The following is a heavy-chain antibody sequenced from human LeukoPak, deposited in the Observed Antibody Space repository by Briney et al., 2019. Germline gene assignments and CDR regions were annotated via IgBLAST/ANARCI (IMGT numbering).Heavy chain of an antibody. CDR3: ARRSPKDFDI. V-gene: IGHV4-38-2*01. Sequence: NPGGSLRLSCAASGFTFSDTWMHWVRQPPGKGLEWIGSIYYSGSTYYNPSLKSRVTISVDTSKNQFSLKLSSVTAADTAVYYCARRSPKDFDIWGQGTMVTVSS. CDR2: IYYSGST. J-gene: IGHJ3*02. CDR1: GFTFSDTW.